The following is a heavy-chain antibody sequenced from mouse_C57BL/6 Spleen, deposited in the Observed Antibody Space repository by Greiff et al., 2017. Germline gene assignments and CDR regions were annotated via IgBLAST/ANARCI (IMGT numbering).Heavy chain of an antibody. V-gene: IGHV1-69*01. J-gene: IGHJ1*03. CDR1: GYTFTSYW. Sequence: QVQLQQPGAELVMPGASVKLSCKASGYTFTSYWMHWVKQRPGQGLEWIGEIDPSDSYTNYNQKFKGKSTLTVDKSSSTAYMQLSSLTSEDSAVYYCASRNYYGSSYWYFEVWGTGTTVTFSS. CDR2: IDPSDSYT. CDR3: ASRNYYGSSYWYFEV. D-gene: IGHD1-1*01.